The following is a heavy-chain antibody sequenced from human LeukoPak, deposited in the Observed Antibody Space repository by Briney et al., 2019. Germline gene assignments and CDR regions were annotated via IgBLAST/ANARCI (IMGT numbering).Heavy chain of an antibody. D-gene: IGHD6-19*01. J-gene: IGHJ6*03. CDR3: AREVSGWYFHYYYYMDV. CDR2: TYYRSKWYN. V-gene: IGHV6-1*01. CDR1: GDSVSSNSVA. Sequence: SQTLSLTCAISGDSVSSNSVAWNWIRQSPSRGLEWLGRTYYRSKWYNDYAVSVKSRITINPDTSKNQFSLQLNSVTPEDTAVYYCAREVSGWYFHYYYYMDVWGKGTTVTVSS.